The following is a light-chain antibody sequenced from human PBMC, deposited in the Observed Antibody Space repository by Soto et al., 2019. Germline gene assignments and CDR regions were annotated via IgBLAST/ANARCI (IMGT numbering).Light chain of an antibody. CDR3: AEWDDCLNGHYV. J-gene: IGLJ1*01. Sequence: QSVLTQPPSASGTPGQRVTISCSGSSSNIGSNTVNWYQQLPGTAPKLLIYSNNQRPSGVPDRFSGSKSGTSASLAISGLQSEDEADYYCAEWDDCLNGHYVFGTGTKVTVL. CDR2: SNN. V-gene: IGLV1-44*01. CDR1: SSNIGSNT.